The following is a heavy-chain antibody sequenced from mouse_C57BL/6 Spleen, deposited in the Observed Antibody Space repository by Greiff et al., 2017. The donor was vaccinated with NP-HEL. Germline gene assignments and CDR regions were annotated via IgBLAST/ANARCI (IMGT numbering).Heavy chain of an antibody. CDR3: AKNDGTYDAMDY. V-gene: IGHV1-7*01. D-gene: IGHD2-3*01. Sequence: VQLQQSGAELAKPGASVKLSCKASGYTFTSYWMHWVKQRPGQGLEWIGYINPSSGYTKYNQKFKDKATLTAEKSSSTAYMQLSSLTYEDSAVYYCAKNDGTYDAMDYWGQRTSVTVSS. J-gene: IGHJ4*01. CDR1: GYTFTSYW. CDR2: INPSSGYT.